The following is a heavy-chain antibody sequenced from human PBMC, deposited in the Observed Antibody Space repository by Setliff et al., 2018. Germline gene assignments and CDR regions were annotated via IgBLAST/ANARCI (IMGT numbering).Heavy chain of an antibody. V-gene: IGHV4-39*01. CDR3: ARLGSARYDSSGYYPDNWFDP. CDR2: IYYSGST. D-gene: IGHD3-22*01. J-gene: IGHJ5*02. Sequence: PSETLSLTCTVSGGSISSSSYYWGWIRQPPGKGLEWIGSIYYSGSTYYNPSLKSRVTISVDTSKNQFSLKLSSVTAADTAVYYCARLGSARYDSSGYYPDNWFDPWGQGTLGTVS. CDR1: GGSISSSSYY.